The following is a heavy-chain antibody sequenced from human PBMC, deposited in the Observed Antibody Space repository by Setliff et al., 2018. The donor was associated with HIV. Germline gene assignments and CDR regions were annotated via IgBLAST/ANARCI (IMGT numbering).Heavy chain of an antibody. Sequence: GGSLRLSCVASGFTISYYGMHWVRQAPGKGLEWVALIWYDGRNKYYVDSVKGRFTISRDNSKNTLYLQMNSLRAEDTALYFCAKDKNKALSSGSPFQHWGQGTLVTVSS. CDR1: GFTISYYG. CDR3: AKDKNKALSSGSPFQH. CDR2: IWYDGRNK. V-gene: IGHV3-30*02. J-gene: IGHJ1*01. D-gene: IGHD3-22*01.